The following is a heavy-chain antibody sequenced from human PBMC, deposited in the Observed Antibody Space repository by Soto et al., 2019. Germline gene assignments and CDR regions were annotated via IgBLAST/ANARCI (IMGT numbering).Heavy chain of an antibody. Sequence: GSGEVCCKASGYRFTDYHIHWVRQAPGQGLEWLGRTNPKSGGTSTAHKFQGWVTMTTYTSISTASMELTRLTSDDTAIYYCARSHSSGWYYYYYGMDVWGQGTTVTVSS. CDR2: TNPKSGGT. V-gene: IGHV1-2*04. D-gene: IGHD6-19*01. CDR1: GYRFTDYH. CDR3: ARSHSSGWYYYYYGMDV. J-gene: IGHJ6*02.